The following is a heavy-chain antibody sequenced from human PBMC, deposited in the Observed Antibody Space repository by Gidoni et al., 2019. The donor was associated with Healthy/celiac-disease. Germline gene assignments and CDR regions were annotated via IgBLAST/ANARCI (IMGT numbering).Heavy chain of an antibody. V-gene: IGHV3-20*04. CDR3: ARGIVGATFFDY. D-gene: IGHD1-26*01. CDR1: VFTFDAYG. J-gene: IGHJ4*02. Sequence: EVQLVESGGGVVRPGGSLGLPWAASVFTFDAYGIGVVRQAPGKGLEWVSGINWNGGSTGYADSVKGRFTISRDNAKNSLYLQMNSLRAEDTALYYCARGIVGATFFDYWGQGTLVTVSS. CDR2: INWNGGST.